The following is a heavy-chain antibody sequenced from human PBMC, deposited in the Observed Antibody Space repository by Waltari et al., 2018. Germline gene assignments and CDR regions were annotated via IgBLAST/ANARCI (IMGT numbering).Heavy chain of an antibody. CDR1: GFTFSSYG. CDR2: IRYDGSNK. CDR3: CLDYFDY. Sequence: QVQLVESGGGVVQPGGSLRLSCAASGFTFSSYGMPLVRQAPGKGLEWVAFIRYDGSNKYYADSVKGRFTISRDNSKNTLYLQMNSLRAEDTAVYYACLDYFDYWGQGTLVTVSS. J-gene: IGHJ4*02. V-gene: IGHV3-30*02.